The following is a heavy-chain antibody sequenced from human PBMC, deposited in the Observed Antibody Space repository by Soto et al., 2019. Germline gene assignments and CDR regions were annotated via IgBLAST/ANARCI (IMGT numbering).Heavy chain of an antibody. CDR2: ISSSGSTI. J-gene: IGHJ3*02. Sequence: GGSLRLSCAASGFTFSDYYMSWIRQAPGKGLEWVSYISSSGSTIYYADSVKGRFTISRDNAKNSLYLQMNSLRAEDTAVYYCASSMIVGFGAFDIWGQGTMVTVSS. V-gene: IGHV3-11*01. CDR1: GFTFSDYY. D-gene: IGHD3-22*01. CDR3: ASSMIVGFGAFDI.